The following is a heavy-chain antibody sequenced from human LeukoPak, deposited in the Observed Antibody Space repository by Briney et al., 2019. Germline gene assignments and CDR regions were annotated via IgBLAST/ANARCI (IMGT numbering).Heavy chain of an antibody. CDR3: ARTGSGSYYRDWFDP. CDR2: IIPIFGTA. Sequence: SVKVSCKASGGTFSSYAISWVRQAPGQGLEWMGGIIPIFGTANYAQKFQGRVTITADESTSTAYMELSSLRSEDTAVYHCARTGSGSYYRDWFDPWGQGTLVTVSS. J-gene: IGHJ5*02. V-gene: IGHV1-69*13. CDR1: GGTFSSYA. D-gene: IGHD3-10*01.